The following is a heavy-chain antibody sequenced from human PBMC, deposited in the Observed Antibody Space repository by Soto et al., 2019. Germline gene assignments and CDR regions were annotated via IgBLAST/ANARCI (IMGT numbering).Heavy chain of an antibody. D-gene: IGHD3-3*01. CDR3: ARDRFTIFGVVIIPYYYYGMDV. V-gene: IGHV6-1*01. CDR1: GDSVSSNSAA. Sequence: SQTLSLTCAISGDSVSSNSAAWNWIRLSPSRGLEWLGRTYYRSKWYSVYAPSVKSRITINPDTSKNQFSLQLNSVTPEDTAVYYCARDRFTIFGVVIIPYYYYGMDVWGQGTTVTVSS. J-gene: IGHJ6*02. CDR2: TYYRSKWYS.